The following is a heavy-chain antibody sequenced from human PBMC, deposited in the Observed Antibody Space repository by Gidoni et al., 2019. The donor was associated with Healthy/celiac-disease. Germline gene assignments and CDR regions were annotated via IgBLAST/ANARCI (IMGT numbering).Heavy chain of an antibody. J-gene: IGHJ4*02. V-gene: IGHV4-39*01. D-gene: IGHD6-19*01. CDR1: GGSLSSSSYY. CDR2: IYYRGST. CDR3: ARRRIAVAANGVIDY. Sequence: QLQLQESGPGLVKPSETLSLTCTVSGGSLSSSSYYWGWIRQPPGKGLEWIGSIYYRGSTYYNPSIKSRVTISVDTSKNQFSLKLSSVTAADTAVYYCARRRIAVAANGVIDYWGQGTLVTVSS.